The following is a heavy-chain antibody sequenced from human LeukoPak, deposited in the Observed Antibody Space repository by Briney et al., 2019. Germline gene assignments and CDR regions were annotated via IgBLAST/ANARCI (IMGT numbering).Heavy chain of an antibody. CDR2: IYYSGST. V-gene: IGHV4-59*01. CDR3: ARGGVPGGFYGSFDY. J-gene: IGHJ4*02. D-gene: IGHD3-3*01. Sequence: TSETLSLTCTVSGGSISTYYWSWMRQPPGRGLEWIGYIYYSGSTNHNPSLQSRVTISVDTSKNQFSLKLNSVTAADTAVYYCARGGVPGGFYGSFDYWGQGTLVSVSS. CDR1: GGSISTYY.